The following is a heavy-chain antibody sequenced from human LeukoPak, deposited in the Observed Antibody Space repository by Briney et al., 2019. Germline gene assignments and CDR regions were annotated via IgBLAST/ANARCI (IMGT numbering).Heavy chain of an antibody. V-gene: IGHV4-59*01. CDR2: IYYSGST. Sequence: PSETLSLTCTVSGGSISSYYWSWIRQPPGKGLEWIGYIYYSGSTNYNPSLKSRVTISVDTSKNQFSLKLSSVTAADTAVYYCARGQNYYDSSGYYYAASLYYFDYWGQGTLVTVSS. CDR3: ARGQNYYDSSGYYYAASLYYFDY. J-gene: IGHJ4*02. D-gene: IGHD3-22*01. CDR1: GGSISSYY.